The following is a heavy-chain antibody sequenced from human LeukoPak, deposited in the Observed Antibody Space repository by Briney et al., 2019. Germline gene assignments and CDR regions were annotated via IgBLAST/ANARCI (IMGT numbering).Heavy chain of an antibody. D-gene: IGHD3-10*01. CDR1: GYTFTSYG. V-gene: IGHV1-69*06. J-gene: IGHJ4*02. CDR2: IIPIFGTA. Sequence: SVKVSCKASGYTFTSYGISWVRQAPGQGLEWMGGIIPIFGTANYAQKFQGRVTITADKSTSTAYMELSSLRSEDTAVYYCARDKMGYGSGSYPLDYWGQGTLVTVSS. CDR3: ARDKMGYGSGSYPLDY.